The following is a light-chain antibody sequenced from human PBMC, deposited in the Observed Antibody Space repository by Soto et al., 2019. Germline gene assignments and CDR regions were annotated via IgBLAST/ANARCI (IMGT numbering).Light chain of an antibody. J-gene: IGLJ2*01. CDR2: EVV. V-gene: IGLV2-8*01. CDR1: KNDIGVYDF. Sequence: QSVLTQPPSASGSPGQSVTISCTGTKNDIGVYDFVSWYQHHPGRAPRLIIYEVVQRPSGVPDRFSGSKSGNTASLTVSGLQAADEADYYCQSYDSSLSGSKVVFGGGTKVTVL. CDR3: QSYDSSLSGSKVV.